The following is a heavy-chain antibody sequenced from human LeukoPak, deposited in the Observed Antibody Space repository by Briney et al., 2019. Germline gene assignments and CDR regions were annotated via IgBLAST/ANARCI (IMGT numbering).Heavy chain of an antibody. D-gene: IGHD1-1*01. CDR1: GYTLTSYD. CDR3: ARAVTTHYYYYYMDV. J-gene: IGHJ6*03. CDR2: MNPNSGNT. V-gene: IGHV1-8*01. Sequence: ASVKVSCKASGYTLTSYDINWVRQATGQGLEWMGWMNPNSGNTGYAQKFQGRVTMTRNTSISTAYMELSRLRSEDTAVYYCARAVTTHYYYYYMDVWGKGTTVTVSS.